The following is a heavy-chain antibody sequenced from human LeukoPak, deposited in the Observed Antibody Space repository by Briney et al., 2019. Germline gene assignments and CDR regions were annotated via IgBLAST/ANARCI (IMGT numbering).Heavy chain of an antibody. V-gene: IGHV5-51*01. CDR3: ARRQNYYGMDV. Sequence: GESLKISWKGSGYNFSRFWINWVRQMPGKGLEWMGIIYPDDSDTRYSPSFQGQVTISADKSISTAYLQWSSLKASDTAMYYCARRQNYYGMDVWGQGTTVTVSS. CDR2: IYPDDSDT. J-gene: IGHJ6*02. CDR1: GYNFSRFW.